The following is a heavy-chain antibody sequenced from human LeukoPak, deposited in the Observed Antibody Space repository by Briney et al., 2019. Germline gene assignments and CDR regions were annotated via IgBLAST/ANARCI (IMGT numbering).Heavy chain of an antibody. CDR2: INRHGGST. CDR1: GYTFSNYY. J-gene: IGHJ4*02. CDR3: ARDSSGYYPSYYFDY. V-gene: IGHV1-46*01. D-gene: IGHD3-22*01. Sequence: ASVKVSCKASGYTFSNYYMHWVRQAPGRGLEWMGIINRHGGSTSYAQKLQGRVTMTRDTSTSTVYMELSSLKSEDTVVYYCARDSSGYYPSYYFDYWGQGTLVTVSS.